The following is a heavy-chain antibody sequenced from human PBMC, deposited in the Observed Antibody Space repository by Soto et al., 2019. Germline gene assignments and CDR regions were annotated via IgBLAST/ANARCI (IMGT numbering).Heavy chain of an antibody. CDR2: ISINGGSSNGSNK. J-gene: IGHJ3*02. V-gene: IGHV3-64*04. CDR3: AKDPSRPYYDFWSGPSLGAFDI. CDR1: GFTISPYA. Sequence: GGSLRLSCSASGFTISPYAMHWVSQAPGKGLEYVAAISINGGSSNGSNKYYADSVKGRFTISRDNSKNTLYLQMNSLRAEDTAVYYCAKDPSRPYYDFWSGPSLGAFDIWGQGTMVTVSS. D-gene: IGHD3-3*01.